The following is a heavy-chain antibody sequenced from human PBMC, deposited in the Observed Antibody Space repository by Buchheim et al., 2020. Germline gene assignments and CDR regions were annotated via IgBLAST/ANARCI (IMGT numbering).Heavy chain of an antibody. Sequence: QVQLQESGPGLVKPSQTLSLTCTVSGGSISSDDYYWSWIRQPPGKGLEWIGYICYSGSTYYNPSLKSRLTISVDTSRNQFSLKLSSVTAADTAVYYCARDINGRADYWGQGTL. V-gene: IGHV4-30-4*01. D-gene: IGHD3-10*01. CDR2: ICYSGST. CDR1: GGSISSDDYY. CDR3: ARDINGRADY. J-gene: IGHJ4*02.